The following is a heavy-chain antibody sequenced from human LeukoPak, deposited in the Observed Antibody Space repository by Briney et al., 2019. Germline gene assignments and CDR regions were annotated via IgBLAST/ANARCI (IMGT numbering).Heavy chain of an antibody. CDR3: ARAGLGYGRPYHFDY. Sequence: PSETLSLTCTVSGGSISSGDYYWSWIRQPPGKGLEWIGYIYYSGSTNYNPSLKSRVTISVDTSKNQFSLKLSSVTAADTAVYYCARAGLGYGRPYHFDYWGQGTLVTVSS. J-gene: IGHJ4*02. CDR1: GGSISSGDYY. V-gene: IGHV4-61*08. D-gene: IGHD5-18*01. CDR2: IYYSGST.